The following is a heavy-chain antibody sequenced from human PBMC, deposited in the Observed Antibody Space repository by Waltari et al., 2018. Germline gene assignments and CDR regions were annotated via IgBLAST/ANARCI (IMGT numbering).Heavy chain of an antibody. CDR3: ARLGDGEGLVRRGFDY. CDR1: GGTVGSSGYY. CDR2: TYYNGRT. V-gene: IGHV4-39*01. Sequence: QLQLQESGPGQVRPSEALSLTCSVSGGTVGSSGYYWAWIRQPPGKGLEWIGTTYYNGRTFYNPSLKGRLTISVDTSKNQFSLKVHSVTAPDTAVYYCARLGDGEGLVRRGFDYWGQGTLVTVSS. D-gene: IGHD2-8*01. J-gene: IGHJ4*02.